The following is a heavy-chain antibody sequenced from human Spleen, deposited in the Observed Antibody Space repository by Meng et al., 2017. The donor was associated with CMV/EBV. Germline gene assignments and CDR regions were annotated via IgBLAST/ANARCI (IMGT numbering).Heavy chain of an antibody. Sequence: GGSLRLSCAASGFTVSSNYMSWVRQAPGKGLEWVSVIYSGGSTYYADSVKGRFTISRDNSKNTLYLQMNSLRAEDTAVYYCAKGEYNSPSLLDYWGQGTLVTVSS. D-gene: IGHD6-6*01. J-gene: IGHJ4*02. CDR1: GFTVSSNY. CDR2: IYSGGST. CDR3: AKGEYNSPSLLDY. V-gene: IGHV3-66*02.